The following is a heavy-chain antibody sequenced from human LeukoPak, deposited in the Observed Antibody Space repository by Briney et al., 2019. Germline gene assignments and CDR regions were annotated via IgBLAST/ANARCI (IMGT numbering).Heavy chain of an antibody. Sequence: ASVKVSCKASGYTFTSYYMHWVRQAPGEGLEWMGIINPTGGSTSYEQKFQGRATMTRDTSTSTIYMELSSLRSEDTAVYYCARDHYHKIHSVMVTAPDYWGQGTLVIVSS. CDR2: INPTGGST. CDR1: GYTFTSYY. V-gene: IGHV1-46*01. CDR3: ARDHYHKIHSVMVTAPDY. J-gene: IGHJ4*02. D-gene: IGHD2-21*02.